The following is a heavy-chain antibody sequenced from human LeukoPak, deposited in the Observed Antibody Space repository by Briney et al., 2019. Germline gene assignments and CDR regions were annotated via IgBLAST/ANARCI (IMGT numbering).Heavy chain of an antibody. Sequence: SETLSLTCTVSGGTISSSSYYWGWIRQPPGKGLGWIGSIYYSGSTYYNPSLKSRVTISVDTSKNQISLKLSSVTAADTAVYYCAREGGYSSIKIFDYWGQGTLVTVSS. V-gene: IGHV4-39*07. D-gene: IGHD6-13*01. J-gene: IGHJ4*02. CDR1: GGTISSSSYY. CDR2: IYYSGST. CDR3: AREGGYSSIKIFDY.